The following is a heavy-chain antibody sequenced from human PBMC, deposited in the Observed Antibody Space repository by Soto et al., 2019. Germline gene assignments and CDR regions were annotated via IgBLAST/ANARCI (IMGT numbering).Heavy chain of an antibody. CDR3: AKDREIVATNLDY. Sequence: QVQLVESGGGVVQPGRSLRLSCAASGFTFSSYGMHWVRQAPGKGLEWVAVISYDGSNKYYADSVKGRFTIARDNSKNALYLQMNSVRAEDPAVYYFAKDREIVATNLDYWGPGTLVTVSS. CDR2: ISYDGSNK. CDR1: GFTFSSYG. J-gene: IGHJ4*02. D-gene: IGHD5-12*01. V-gene: IGHV3-30*18.